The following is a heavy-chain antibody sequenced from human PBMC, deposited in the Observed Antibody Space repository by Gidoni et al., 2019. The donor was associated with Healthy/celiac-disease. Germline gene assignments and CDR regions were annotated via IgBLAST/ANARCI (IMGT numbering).Heavy chain of an antibody. J-gene: IGHJ4*02. CDR2: IYYSGST. V-gene: IGHV4-39*01. CDR1: GGSIRSSSYY. CDR3: ARHRGGSYWGRVDYFDY. D-gene: IGHD1-26*01. Sequence: QLQLQESGPGLVKPSETLSLTCPASGGSIRSSSYYWGWIRQPPGKGLEWIGSIYYSGSTYYNPSLKSRVTISVDTSKNQFSLKLSSVTAADTAVYYCARHRGGSYWGRVDYFDYWGQGTLVTVSS.